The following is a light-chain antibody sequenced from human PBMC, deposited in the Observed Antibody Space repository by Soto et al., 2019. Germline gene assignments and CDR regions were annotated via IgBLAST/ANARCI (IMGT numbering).Light chain of an antibody. CDR1: QSVSSS. Sequence: DMVMTQSPATLSVSPGERATLSCRASQSVSSSLAWYQQKPGRSPRPLIYGASTRAIGIPARFSGSGSGTEFTLTISSLQSEDFAVYYCLQYNNWWTLGQGTKVDI. J-gene: IGKJ1*01. CDR3: LQYNNWWT. CDR2: GAS. V-gene: IGKV3-15*01.